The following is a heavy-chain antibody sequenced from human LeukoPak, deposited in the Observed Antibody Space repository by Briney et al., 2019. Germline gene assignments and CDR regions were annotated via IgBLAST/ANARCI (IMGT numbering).Heavy chain of an antibody. Sequence: GGSLRLSCAASGFPFSTYAMNWVRQAPGKGLEWVSGISEAGGTTVYADSVKGRFTISRDNSRDTVYLEMNSLRGEDTAIYFCATDCCGGECCSHNRDDYWGQGTLVTVSS. CDR1: GFPFSTYA. V-gene: IGHV3-23*01. J-gene: IGHJ4*02. D-gene: IGHD2-21*01. CDR3: ATDCCGGECCSHNRDDY. CDR2: ISEAGGTT.